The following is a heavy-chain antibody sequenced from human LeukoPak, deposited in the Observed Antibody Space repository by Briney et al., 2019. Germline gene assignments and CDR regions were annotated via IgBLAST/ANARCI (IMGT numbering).Heavy chain of an antibody. CDR1: VFTFTRDW. CDR3: ARADCAPGYYYEMGD. J-gene: IGHJ6*02. Sequence: QPGGSLRLSCAASVFTFTRDWIYSVRQAPGKGLVWVSRISPDGSTTLYADSVKGRFTISRDNAKNSLYLQMNSLRAEDTAVYYCARADCAPGYYYEMGDWGQGTTVTVSS. CDR2: ISPDGSTT. V-gene: IGHV3-74*03. D-gene: IGHD2-21*01.